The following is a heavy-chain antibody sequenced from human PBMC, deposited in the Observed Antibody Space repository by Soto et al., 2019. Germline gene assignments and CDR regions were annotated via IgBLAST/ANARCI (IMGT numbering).Heavy chain of an antibody. V-gene: IGHV1-18*04. CDR2: ISGHNGNT. D-gene: IGHD3-22*01. CDR3: ARHRFNYYDYTVYYYFDY. CDR1: GYTFTSYA. J-gene: IGHJ4*02. Sequence: QVQLVQSGAEVKKPGASVKVSCKTSGYTFTSYAISWVRQAPGQGPEWMGWISGHNGNTNHPQSLQGRVTMTTDTSRNTAYMELRSLRSDDTAVYYCARHRFNYYDYTVYYYFDYWGQGTLVTVSS.